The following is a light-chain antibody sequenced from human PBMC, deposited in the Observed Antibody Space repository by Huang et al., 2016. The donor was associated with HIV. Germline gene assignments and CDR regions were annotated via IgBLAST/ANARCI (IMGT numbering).Light chain of an antibody. V-gene: IGKV1-12*01. J-gene: IGKJ5*01. Sequence: IQLTQSPSSVSASEGDTVRITCRASQDISSWLAWYQQKPGEAPTLLIHSTSILQSGVPSRFNGSGSGTDFFLTINSLRPDDFATYYCQQANMYPRSFGQGTRLDIK. CDR3: QQANMYPRS. CDR2: STS. CDR1: QDISSW.